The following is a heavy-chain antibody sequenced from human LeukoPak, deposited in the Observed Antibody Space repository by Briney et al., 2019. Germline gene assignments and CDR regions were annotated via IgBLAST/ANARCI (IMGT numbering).Heavy chain of an antibody. CDR2: FGGSGGTI. CDR1: GFTFRTYA. V-gene: IGHV3-23*01. D-gene: IGHD2-21*02. CDR3: AKSDCGGDCHLLDY. Sequence: TGGSLRVSCAASGFTFRTYAMSWVRQAPGKGLEWVSHFGGSGGTIYYADSVRGRFTISRDNSKNTLYLQMNSLRAEDTAVYYCAKSDCGGDCHLLDYWGQGTLVTVSS. J-gene: IGHJ4*02.